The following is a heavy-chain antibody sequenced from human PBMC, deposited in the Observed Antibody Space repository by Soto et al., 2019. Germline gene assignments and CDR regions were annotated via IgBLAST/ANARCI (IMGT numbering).Heavy chain of an antibody. D-gene: IGHD2-2*01. CDR2: INAGNGNT. CDR3: ARVYCSTPTCYGYYAIDV. Sequence: QAQLVQSGAEAKKPWASVKVSCKASGYTFSNYAMHWVRQAPGQRLEWMGWINAGNGNTKYSQNLQGRDAITRDTSASTAYVEVSSLRAEDTAVYYCARVYCSTPTCYGYYAIDVWGQGTTVTVSS. J-gene: IGHJ6*02. V-gene: IGHV1-3*01. CDR1: GYTFSNYA.